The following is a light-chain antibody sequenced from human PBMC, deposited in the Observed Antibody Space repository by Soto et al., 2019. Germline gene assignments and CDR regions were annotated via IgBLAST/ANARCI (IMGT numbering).Light chain of an antibody. CDR1: QSVLFSSNNKKY. V-gene: IGKV4-1*01. Sequence: DIVMTQSPDSLAVSLGERATINCKSSQSVLFSSNNKKYLTWYQQKPGQPPKLLIYWASTRESGVPDRFSGSGSGTDFTLTISSLQAEDVAVYYCQQYYTFPPAFGQGTKLEIK. CDR2: WAS. CDR3: QQYYTFPPA. J-gene: IGKJ2*01.